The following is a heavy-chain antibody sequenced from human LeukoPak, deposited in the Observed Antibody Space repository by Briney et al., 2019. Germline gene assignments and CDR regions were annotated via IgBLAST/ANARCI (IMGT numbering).Heavy chain of an antibody. CDR3: ARRGITYSSSFFEF. Sequence: SETLSLTCTLSGGSISGGKDFWGWIRQPPGQGLEWIGSIFYSGSTYYNPSLKSRVTISVDTSRNEFSLKVMSATVADTAVYYCARRGITYSSSFFEFWGEGALVTVSS. V-gene: IGHV4-39*01. CDR2: IFYSGST. CDR1: GGSISGGKDF. D-gene: IGHD6-13*01. J-gene: IGHJ4*02.